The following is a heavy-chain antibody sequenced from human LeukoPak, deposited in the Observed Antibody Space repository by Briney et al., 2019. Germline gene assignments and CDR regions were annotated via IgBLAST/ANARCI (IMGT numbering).Heavy chain of an antibody. CDR3: ANGNRCTSPNCLGYYYFYMDV. Sequence: GGSLRLSCAASGFTFSSYAMNWVRQAPGRGLEGVSGFSGSGGTTYYADSVKGRFTISRDNSKNTLYLQMNSLRAEDTAVYYCANGNRCTSPNCLGYYYFYMDVWGKGTTVTVSS. J-gene: IGHJ6*03. CDR1: GFTFSSYA. V-gene: IGHV3-23*01. D-gene: IGHD2-8*01. CDR2: FSGSGGTT.